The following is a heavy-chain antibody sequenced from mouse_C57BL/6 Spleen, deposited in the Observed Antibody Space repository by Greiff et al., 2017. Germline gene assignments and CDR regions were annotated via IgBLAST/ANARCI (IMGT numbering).Heavy chain of an antibody. CDR2: IYPGDGDT. Sequence: QVQLQQSGPELVKPGASVKISCKASGYAFSSSWMNWVKQRPGKGLEWIGRIYPGDGDTNYNGKFKGKATLTADKSSSTAYMQLSSLPSEDSAVYFCARRTWGDYWGQGTTLTVSS. CDR3: ARRTWGDY. CDR1: GYAFSSSW. J-gene: IGHJ2*01. V-gene: IGHV1-82*01.